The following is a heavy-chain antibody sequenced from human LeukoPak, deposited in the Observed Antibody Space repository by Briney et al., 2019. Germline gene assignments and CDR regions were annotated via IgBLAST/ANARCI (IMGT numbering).Heavy chain of an antibody. Sequence: GASVKVSCKASGGTFSSYAISWVRQAPGQGLEWMGRIIPILGIANYAQKFQGRVTITADKSTSTAYMELSSLRSEDTAVYYRARAPRQRSYYYYGMDVWGQGTTVTVSS. V-gene: IGHV1-69*04. J-gene: IGHJ6*02. CDR1: GGTFSSYA. CDR2: IIPILGIA. CDR3: ARAPRQRSYYYYGMDV.